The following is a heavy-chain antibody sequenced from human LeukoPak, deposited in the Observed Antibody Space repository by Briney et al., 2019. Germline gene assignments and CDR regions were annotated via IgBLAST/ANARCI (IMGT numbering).Heavy chain of an antibody. J-gene: IGHJ5*02. CDR1: GFTFSSYD. Sequence: GGSLRLSCAASGFTFSSYDMNWVRQAPGKGLEWVSSISTSSSYIYYADSVKGRFTISRDNARKSMFLQMGSLRAEDTALYYCARGAQNVAAADNWFDPWGQGTLVTVSS. D-gene: IGHD6-13*01. CDR2: ISTSSSYI. CDR3: ARGAQNVAAADNWFDP. V-gene: IGHV3-21*01.